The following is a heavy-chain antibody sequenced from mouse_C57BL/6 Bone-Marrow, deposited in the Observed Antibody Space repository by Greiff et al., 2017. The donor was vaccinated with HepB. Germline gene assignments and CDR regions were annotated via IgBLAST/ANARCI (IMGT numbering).Heavy chain of an antibody. CDR3: AREGYYSNTGYAMDY. D-gene: IGHD2-5*01. J-gene: IGHJ4*01. Sequence: QVQLQQPGAELVKPGASVKLSCKASGYTFTSYWMHWVKQRPGQGLEWIGMIHPNSGSTNYNEKFKSKATLTVDKSSSTAYMQLSSLTSEDSAVYYCAREGYYSNTGYAMDYWGQGTSVTVSS. CDR1: GYTFTSYW. V-gene: IGHV1-64*01. CDR2: IHPNSGST.